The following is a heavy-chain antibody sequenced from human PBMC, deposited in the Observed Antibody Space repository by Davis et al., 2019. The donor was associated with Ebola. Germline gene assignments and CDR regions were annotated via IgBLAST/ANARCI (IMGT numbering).Heavy chain of an antibody. V-gene: IGHV1-46*01. CDR3: AKPGTGGGAFDI. D-gene: IGHD1-1*01. J-gene: IGHJ3*02. CDR1: GYTFTSYY. Sequence: ASVKVSCKASGYTFTSYYMHWVRQAPGQGLEWMGIINPSGGSTSYAQKFQGRVTMTRDTSTSTVYMELSSLRSEDTAVYYCAKPGTGGGAFDIWGQGTMVTVSS. CDR2: INPSGGST.